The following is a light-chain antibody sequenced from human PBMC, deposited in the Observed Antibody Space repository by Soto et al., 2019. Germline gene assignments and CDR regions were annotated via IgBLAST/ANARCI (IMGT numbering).Light chain of an antibody. Sequence: QSALTQPPSASGSPGQSVAISCTGTSSDVGVYNYVYWYQQHPGKAPKLMIYEVNKRPSVVPDRFSGSKSGNTASLTVSGLQAEDEADYYCSSYAGSSNVFGTGTKVTVL. CDR3: SSYAGSSNV. J-gene: IGLJ1*01. CDR1: SSDVGVYNY. V-gene: IGLV2-8*01. CDR2: EVN.